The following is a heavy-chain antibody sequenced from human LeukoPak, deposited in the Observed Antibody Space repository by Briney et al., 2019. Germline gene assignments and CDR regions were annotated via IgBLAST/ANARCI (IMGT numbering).Heavy chain of an antibody. J-gene: IGHJ4*02. Sequence: SGGSLRLSCAASGFTFSGSALHWVRQASGKGLEWVGRIRSTANGYATAYAASGTGRFTISRDDSKNTAYLQMDSLKTEDTAVYYCTGNYYGSGSYADFDYWGQGTLVTVSS. CDR1: GFTFSGSA. CDR2: IRSTANGYAT. D-gene: IGHD3-10*01. V-gene: IGHV3-73*01. CDR3: TGNYYGSGSYADFDY.